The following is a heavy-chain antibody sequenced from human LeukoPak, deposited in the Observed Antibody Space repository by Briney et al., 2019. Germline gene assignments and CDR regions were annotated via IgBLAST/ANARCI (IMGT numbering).Heavy chain of an antibody. CDR2: ISAYNGNT. D-gene: IGHD3-22*01. V-gene: IGHV1-18*01. CDR1: GYTFTSYG. CDR3: ARDRHRTYYYDSSGAQDY. J-gene: IGHJ4*02. Sequence: ASVKVSCKASGYTFTSYGISWVRQAPGQGLEWMGWISAYNGNTNYAQKLQGRVTMTTDTSTSTAYMALRSLRSDDTAVYYCARDRHRTYYYDSSGAQDYWGQGTLVTVSS.